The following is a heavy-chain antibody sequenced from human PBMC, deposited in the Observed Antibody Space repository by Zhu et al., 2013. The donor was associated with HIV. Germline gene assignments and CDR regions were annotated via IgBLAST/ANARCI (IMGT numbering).Heavy chain of an antibody. Sequence: QVQLVQSGAEVKKPGASVKVSCKASGYTFSSYFMHWVRQAPGQGLEWMGTISPSGGSTSYAQKFQGRVTMTRDTFTSTVYMGLSSLRSEDTAVYYCARVVTTVTKGPLGYWGQGNPGHRSPQ. J-gene: IGHJ4*02. CDR3: ARVVTTVTKGPLGY. CDR1: GYTFSSYF. CDR2: ISPSGGST. D-gene: IGHD4-17*01. V-gene: IGHV1-46*01.